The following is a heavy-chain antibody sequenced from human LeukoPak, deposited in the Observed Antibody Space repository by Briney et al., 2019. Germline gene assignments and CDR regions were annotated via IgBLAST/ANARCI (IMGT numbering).Heavy chain of an antibody. CDR1: GFTFSGYS. CDR2: ISSGSSYI. J-gene: IGHJ4*02. V-gene: IGHV3-21*01. CDR3: ARGAHRIAVARRLDY. D-gene: IGHD6-19*01. Sequence: GGSLRLSCAASGFTFSGYSINWVRQAPGKGLEWVSSISSGSSYIYYADSVKGRFTISRDNSKNTLYLQMNSLRAEDTAVYYCARGAHRIAVARRLDYWGQGTLVTVSS.